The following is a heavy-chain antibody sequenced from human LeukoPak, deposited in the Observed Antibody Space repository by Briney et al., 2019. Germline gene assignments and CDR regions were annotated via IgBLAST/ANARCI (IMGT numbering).Heavy chain of an antibody. J-gene: IGHJ4*02. D-gene: IGHD3-10*01. Sequence: SQTLSLTCAIFGNSVSSNSGAWNWIRQSPSRGLEWLGRAFYRSQWYNDYAVSVKGRIAINPDTSKNQFSLQLNSVTPEDTAVYYCAREEAGTYGFQYWGQGTLVTVSS. V-gene: IGHV6-1*01. CDR1: GNSVSSNSGA. CDR3: AREEAGTYGFQY. CDR2: AFYRSQWYN.